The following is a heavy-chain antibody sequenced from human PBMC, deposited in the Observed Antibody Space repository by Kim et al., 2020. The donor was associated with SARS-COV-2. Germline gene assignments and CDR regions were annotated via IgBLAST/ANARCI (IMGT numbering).Heavy chain of an antibody. CDR3: ARTPDYYYGMDV. J-gene: IGHJ6*02. CDR2: IYHEGTT. V-gene: IGHV4-4*02. CDR1: GGSINNKNW. Sequence: SETLSLTCTVSGGSINNKNWWSWVRQPPGKGLEWIGEIYHEGTTNYNPSLKRRVTILVDRSKNQCSLKLTSVTAADTAVYYCARTPDYYYGMDVWGQGTTVTVSS.